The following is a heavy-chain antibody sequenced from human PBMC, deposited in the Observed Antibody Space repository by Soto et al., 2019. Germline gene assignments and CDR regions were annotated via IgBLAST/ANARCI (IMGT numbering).Heavy chain of an antibody. CDR1: GFTFSSYA. V-gene: IGHV3-23*01. D-gene: IGHD6-19*01. J-gene: IGHJ6*02. CDR2: ISGSGGST. Sequence: GGSLRLSCAASGFTFSSYAMSWVRQAPGKGLEWVSAISGSGGSTYYEDSVKRRFTISRDNSKNTLFLQMISLRAEDMAVYYCAKYSSGWYPADYYYGMDVWGQGT. CDR3: AKYSSGWYPADYYYGMDV.